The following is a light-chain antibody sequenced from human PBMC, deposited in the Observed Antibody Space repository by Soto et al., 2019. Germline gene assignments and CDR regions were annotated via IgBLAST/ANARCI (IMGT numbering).Light chain of an antibody. CDR1: QSVSSSY. CDR2: GAS. Sequence: EIVLTQSPGTLSLSPGEIATLSCSSSQSVSSSYLAWYQQKPGQAPRLLIYGASSRATGIPDRFSGSGSGTDFTLTISRLEPEDFAVYYCQQYGSSPLWTFGQGTKVDIK. CDR3: QQYGSSPLWT. J-gene: IGKJ1*01. V-gene: IGKV3-20*01.